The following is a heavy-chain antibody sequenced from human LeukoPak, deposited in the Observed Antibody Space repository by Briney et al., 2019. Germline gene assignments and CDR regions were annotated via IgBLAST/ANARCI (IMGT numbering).Heavy chain of an antibody. CDR2: INPSGGST. CDR3: ASKNYSNYYYGMDV. Sequence: ASVKVSRKASGYTFTSYYMHWVRQAPGQGLEWMGIINPSGGSTSYAQKFQGRVAMTRDTSTSTVYMELSSLRSEDTAVYYCASKNYSNYYYGMDVWGQGTTVTVSS. D-gene: IGHD4-11*01. CDR1: GYTFTSYY. J-gene: IGHJ6*02. V-gene: IGHV1-46*01.